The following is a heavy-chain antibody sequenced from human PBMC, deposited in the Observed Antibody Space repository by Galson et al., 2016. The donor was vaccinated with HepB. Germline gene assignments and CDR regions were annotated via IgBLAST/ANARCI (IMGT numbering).Heavy chain of an antibody. Sequence: SVKVSCKGSGYNFYTHSITWVRQAPGQGLEWMGWISVYNGNTQFAQKFQGRLTMTTDTSTNTAYMELRCLTFADTAVYYCARATRPSSTWDLGYWGQGTLVTVSS. CDR3: ARATRPSSTWDLGY. D-gene: IGHD6-13*01. J-gene: IGHJ4*02. CDR2: ISVYNGNT. V-gene: IGHV1-18*04. CDR1: GYNFYTHS.